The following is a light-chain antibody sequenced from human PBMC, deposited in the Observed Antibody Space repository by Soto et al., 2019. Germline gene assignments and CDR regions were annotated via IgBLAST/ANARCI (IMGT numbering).Light chain of an antibody. V-gene: IGKV1-39*01. J-gene: IGKJ1*01. Sequence: DLQMIQSPSSLSASVGDRVTITCRASQRITNYLNWYQQKPGKAPKLLIYGASTLQSGVPSRFSGSASGTDFTLTISSLLPEDFATYYCQQSYSIPLTFGQGTKVELK. CDR1: QRITNY. CDR2: GAS. CDR3: QQSYSIPLT.